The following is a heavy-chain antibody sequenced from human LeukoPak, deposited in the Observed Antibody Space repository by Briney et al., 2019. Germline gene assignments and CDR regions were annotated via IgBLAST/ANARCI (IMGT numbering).Heavy chain of an antibody. J-gene: IGHJ4*02. CDR2: IIPILGIA. CDR1: GGTFSSYT. Sequence: GSSVKVSCKASGGTFSSYTISWVRQAPGQGLEWMGRIIPILGIANYAQKFQGRVTITADKSTSTAYMELSSLRSEDTAVYYCARDTAYVFLDYWGQGTLVTASS. V-gene: IGHV1-69*04. CDR3: ARDTAYVFLDY. D-gene: IGHD2-21*02.